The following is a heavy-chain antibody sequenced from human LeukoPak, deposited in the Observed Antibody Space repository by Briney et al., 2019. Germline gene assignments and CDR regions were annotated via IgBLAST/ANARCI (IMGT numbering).Heavy chain of an antibody. V-gene: IGHV4-34*01. CDR2: INHSGST. CDR1: GVSFSGYY. CDR3: ARVSIAAAGTR. J-gene: IGHJ4*02. D-gene: IGHD6-13*01. Sequence: SETLSLTCAVYGVSFSGYYWSWNRQPPGKGLEWIGEINHSGSTNYNPSLKSRVTISVDTSKNQFSLKLSSVTAADTAVYYCARVSIAAAGTRWGQGTLVTVSS.